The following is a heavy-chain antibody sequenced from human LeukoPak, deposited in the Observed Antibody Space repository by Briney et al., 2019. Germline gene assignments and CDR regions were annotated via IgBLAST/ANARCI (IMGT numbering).Heavy chain of an antibody. V-gene: IGHV3-66*01. CDR2: IYSGGST. CDR3: ATRPGLWFGY. CDR1: GGSISSYY. Sequence: ETLSLTCTVSGGSISSYYWSWVRQAPGKGLEWVSVIYSGGSTYYADSVKGRFTISRDNSKNTLYLQMNSLRAEDTAVYYCATRPGLWFGYWGQGTLVTVSS. D-gene: IGHD3-9*01. J-gene: IGHJ4*02.